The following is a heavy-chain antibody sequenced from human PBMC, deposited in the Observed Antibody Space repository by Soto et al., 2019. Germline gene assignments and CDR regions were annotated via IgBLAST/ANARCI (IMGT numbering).Heavy chain of an antibody. Sequence: ASVKVPCKASGYTFASYAMHWGRQAPGQRLEWMGWINAGNGNTKYSQKFQGRVTITRDTSASTAYMELSSLRSEDTAVYYCARDGKYVPYIPDYWGQGTLVTVSS. V-gene: IGHV1-3*01. J-gene: IGHJ4*02. CDR3: ARDGKYVPYIPDY. CDR2: INAGNGNT. D-gene: IGHD3-16*01. CDR1: GYTFASYA.